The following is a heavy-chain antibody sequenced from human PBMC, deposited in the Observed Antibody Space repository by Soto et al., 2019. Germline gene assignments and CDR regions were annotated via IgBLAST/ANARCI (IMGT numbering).Heavy chain of an antibody. CDR2: LSGSGTST. CDR3: AKATTNGGWFNPFDS. CDR1: GFSFLNYA. V-gene: IGHV3-23*01. J-gene: IGHJ4*02. Sequence: GGSLRLSCAASGFSFLNYAMNWVRQAPGKGLEWVSGLSGSGTSTYYADSVKGRFTISRDNSRDTLFLQMNSLTADDTAVYYCAKATTNGGWFNPFDSWGQGALVTVSS. D-gene: IGHD6-19*01.